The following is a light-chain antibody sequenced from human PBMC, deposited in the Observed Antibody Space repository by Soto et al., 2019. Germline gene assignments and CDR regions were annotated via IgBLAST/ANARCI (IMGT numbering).Light chain of an antibody. Sequence: IQLTHSASSLSASIGDRVTITCRASQGISSFLAWYQQKPGKAPKLLIYAASTLQSGIPSRLSGSGSGTDFTLTISSLQPEDFATYYCQQLNIDSYPITFGQGTRLEIK. V-gene: IGKV1-9*01. CDR1: QGISSF. CDR2: AAS. J-gene: IGKJ5*01. CDR3: QQLNIDSYPIT.